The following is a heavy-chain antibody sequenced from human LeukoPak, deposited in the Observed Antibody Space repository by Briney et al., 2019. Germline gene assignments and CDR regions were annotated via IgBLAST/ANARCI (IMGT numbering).Heavy chain of an antibody. CDR3: ARDRSKGGFEY. Sequence: GSLRLSCAASGFTFSSYSMNWVRQAPGKGLEWVSYISSSSSTIYYADSVKGRFTISRDNARNSLYLQMNSLRAEDTAVYYCARDRSKGGFEYWGQGTLVTVSS. D-gene: IGHD3-16*01. CDR1: GFTFSSYS. CDR2: ISSSSSTI. J-gene: IGHJ4*02. V-gene: IGHV3-48*04.